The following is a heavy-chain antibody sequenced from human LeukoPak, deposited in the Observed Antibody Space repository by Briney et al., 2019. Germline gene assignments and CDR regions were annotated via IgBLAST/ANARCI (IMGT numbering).Heavy chain of an antibody. CDR3: ARRTFGGVIAY. CDR2: INHSGST. CDR1: GGSISSNNYY. J-gene: IGHJ4*02. Sequence: SETLSLTCTVSGGSISSNNYYWGWIRQPPGKGLEWIGEINHSGSTNYSPSLKSRVTLSVDTSKNQFSLRLSSVTAADTAAYYCARRTFGGVIAYWGQGTLVTVSS. V-gene: IGHV4-39*07. D-gene: IGHD3-16*02.